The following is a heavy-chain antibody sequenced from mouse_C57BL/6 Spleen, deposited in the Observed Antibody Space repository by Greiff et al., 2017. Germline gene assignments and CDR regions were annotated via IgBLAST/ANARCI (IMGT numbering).Heavy chain of an antibody. J-gene: IGHJ3*01. CDR2: ISSGSSTI. Sequence: EVMLVESGGGLVKPGGSLKLSCAASGFTFSDYGMHWVRQAPEKGLEWVAYISSGSSTIYYADTVKGRFTISRDNAKNTLFLQMTSLRSEDTAMXYCAEAWFAYWGQGTLVTVSA. V-gene: IGHV5-17*01. CDR3: AEAWFAY. CDR1: GFTFSDYG.